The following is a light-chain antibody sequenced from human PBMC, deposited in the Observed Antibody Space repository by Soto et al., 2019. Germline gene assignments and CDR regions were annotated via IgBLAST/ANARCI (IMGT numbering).Light chain of an antibody. V-gene: IGKV1-5*01. J-gene: IGKJ2*03. Sequence: DIQMTQSPSTLSASVGDRVTITCRARHSISSWLAWYQQKPGKAPKLLIYDASSFESGVPSRFSGSGSGTEFTLTISSLQPGDFATYDCQQYSSFYSFGQGTKLEIK. CDR1: HSISSW. CDR3: QQYSSFYS. CDR2: DAS.